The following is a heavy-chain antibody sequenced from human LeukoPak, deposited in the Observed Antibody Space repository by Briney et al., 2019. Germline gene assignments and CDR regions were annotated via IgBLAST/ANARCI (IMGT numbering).Heavy chain of an antibody. V-gene: IGHV3-11*04. CDR2: ISSSGSTI. J-gene: IGHJ4*02. CDR3: ARGRLAGYCSSTSCYHFDY. D-gene: IGHD2-2*01. CDR1: GFTFCDYY. Sequence: PGGSLRLSCAASGFTFCDYYMSWIRQAPGKGLEWVSYISSSGSTIYYADSVKGRFTISRDNAKNSLYLQMNSLRAEDTAVYYCARGRLAGYCSSTSCYHFDYWGQGTLVTVSS.